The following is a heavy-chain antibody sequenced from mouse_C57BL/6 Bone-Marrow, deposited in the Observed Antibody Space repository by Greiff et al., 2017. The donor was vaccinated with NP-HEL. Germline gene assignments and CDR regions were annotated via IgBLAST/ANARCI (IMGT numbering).Heavy chain of an antibody. Sequence: QVHVKQSGAELVKPGASVKLSCKASGYTFTSYWMQWVKQRPGQGLEWIGEIDPSDSYTNYNQKFKGKATLTVDTSSSTAYMQLSSLTSEDSAVYYCAREEGNFYYYGSSYVFDYWGQGTTLTVSS. J-gene: IGHJ2*01. V-gene: IGHV1-50*01. CDR3: AREEGNFYYYGSSYVFDY. CDR1: GYTFTSYW. CDR2: IDPSDSYT. D-gene: IGHD1-1*01.